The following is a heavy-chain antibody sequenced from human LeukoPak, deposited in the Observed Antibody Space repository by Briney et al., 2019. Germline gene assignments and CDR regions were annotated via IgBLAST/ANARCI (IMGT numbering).Heavy chain of an antibody. J-gene: IGHJ4*02. CDR1: GYTFSSYY. V-gene: IGHV1-46*01. Sequence: ASVKVSCKASGYTFSSYYMHWVRQAPGQGLEWMGIINPSGGSTSYAQKFQGRVIMTRNTSISTAYMELSSLRSEDTAVYYCARDRLTYYYGSGSSVEFDYWGQGTLVTVSS. D-gene: IGHD3-10*01. CDR2: INPSGGST. CDR3: ARDRLTYYYGSGSSVEFDY.